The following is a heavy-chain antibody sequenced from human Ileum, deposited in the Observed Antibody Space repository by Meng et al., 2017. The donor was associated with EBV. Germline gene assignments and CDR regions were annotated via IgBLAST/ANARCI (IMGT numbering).Heavy chain of an antibody. CDR2: IYNSGST. D-gene: IGHD6-19*01. CDR3: ARDGYSSGSD. J-gene: IGHJ4*02. Sequence: HGPLQESGPGPVKPSETLSLTCSVSGGSVSSGGNYWSWIRQPPGKGLEWIGYIYNSGSTNYNPSLKSRVTISVDTSKNQFSLKLSSVTAADTAVYYCARDGYSSGSDWGQGTLVTVSS. CDR1: GGSVSSGGNY. V-gene: IGHV4-61*08.